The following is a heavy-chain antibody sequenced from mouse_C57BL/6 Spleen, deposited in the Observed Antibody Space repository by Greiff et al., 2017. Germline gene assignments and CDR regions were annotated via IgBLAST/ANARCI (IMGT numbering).Heavy chain of an antibody. CDR1: GYTFTSYW. CDR3: ARSGYGNPFDY. D-gene: IGHD2-10*02. J-gene: IGHJ2*01. Sequence: QVQLQQPGAELVKPGASVKLSCKASGYTFTSYWMPWVKQRPGQGLEWIGMIHPNSGSTNYNEKFKSKATLTVDKSSSTAYMQLSGLTSEDSAVYYCARSGYGNPFDYWGQGTTLTVSS. V-gene: IGHV1-64*01. CDR2: IHPNSGST.